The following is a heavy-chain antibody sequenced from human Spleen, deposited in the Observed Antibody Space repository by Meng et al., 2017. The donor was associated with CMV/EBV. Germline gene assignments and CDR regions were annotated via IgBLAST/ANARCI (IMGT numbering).Heavy chain of an antibody. D-gene: IGHD4-17*01. Sequence: GESLKISCAAAGFSVSSNHMSWVRQAPGKGLEWVSIIYSDGSTYYADSVKGRFTISRDNSKNTLYLQMNSLRAEDTAVYYCARSLSTVNHYYFDSWGQGTLVTVSS. CDR3: ARSLSTVNHYYFDS. CDR2: IYSDGST. V-gene: IGHV3-53*05. J-gene: IGHJ4*02. CDR1: GFSVSSNH.